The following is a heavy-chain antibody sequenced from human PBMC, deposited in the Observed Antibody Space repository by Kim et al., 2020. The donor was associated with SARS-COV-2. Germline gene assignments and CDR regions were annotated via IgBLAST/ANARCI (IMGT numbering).Heavy chain of an antibody. CDR1: GYTFTSYA. J-gene: IGHJ4*02. Sequence: ASVKVSCKASGYTFTSYAMHWVRQAPGQRLEWMGWINASNGNTKYSQKFQGRVTITRDTSASTAYMELSSLRSEDTAVYYCARGPHYSSSWDTTIDYWGQGTLVTVSS. CDR3: ARGPHYSSSWDTTIDY. V-gene: IGHV1-3*01. CDR2: INASNGNT. D-gene: IGHD6-13*01.